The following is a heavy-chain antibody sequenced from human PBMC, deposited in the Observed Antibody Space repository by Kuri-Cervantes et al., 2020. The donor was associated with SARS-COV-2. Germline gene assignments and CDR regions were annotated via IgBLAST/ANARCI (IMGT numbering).Heavy chain of an antibody. D-gene: IGHD6-6*01. CDR2: IYYSGST. J-gene: IGHJ2*01. CDR3: ASDPGGGMAARPVIGWYFDL. CDR1: GYSISSGYY. Sequence: ESLKISCAVSGYSISSGYYRGWTRQPPGKVLWGLGYIYYSGSTNYNPSLKSRVTISVDTSNNQFSLKLSSVTAADPAVYYCASDPGGGMAARPVIGWYFDLWGRGTLVTVSS. V-gene: IGHV4-38-2*01.